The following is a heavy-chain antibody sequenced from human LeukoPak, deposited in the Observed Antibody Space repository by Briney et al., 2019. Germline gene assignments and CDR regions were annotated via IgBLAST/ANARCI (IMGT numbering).Heavy chain of an antibody. V-gene: IGHV4-34*01. CDR2: INHSGST. J-gene: IGHJ6*02. D-gene: IGHD6-13*01. CDR3: VRHPAAGGTGFYGMDV. CDR1: GGSFSGYY. Sequence: SETLSLTCAVYGGSFSGYYWSWIRQPPGKGLEWIGEINHSGSTNYNPSLKSRVTISVDTSKNQFSLKLSSVTAADTAVYYCVRHPAAGGTGFYGMDVWGQGTTVTVSS.